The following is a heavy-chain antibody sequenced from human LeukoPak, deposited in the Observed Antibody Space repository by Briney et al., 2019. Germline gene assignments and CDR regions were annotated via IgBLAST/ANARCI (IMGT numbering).Heavy chain of an antibody. D-gene: IGHD3-10*01. CDR2: ISATGGTT. V-gene: IGHV3-23*01. CDR3: AKPSNYYGSATDAFDF. Sequence: GGPLRLSCAASGFTFSSYGMSWVRQAPGKGLEWVSAISATGGTTYYADSVKGRFTISRDNSKNTLYLQMNSLRAEDTAIYYCAKPSNYYGSATDAFDFWGQGTMVTVSS. CDR1: GFTFSSYG. J-gene: IGHJ3*01.